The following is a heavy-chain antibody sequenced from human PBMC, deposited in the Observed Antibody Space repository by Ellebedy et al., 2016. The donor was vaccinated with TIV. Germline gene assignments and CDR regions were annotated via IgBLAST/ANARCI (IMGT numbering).Heavy chain of an antibody. D-gene: IGHD3-3*02. CDR2: INTDGSST. CDR1: GFTSSSHW. V-gene: IGHV3-74*01. CDR3: VRGAAFRPRYYGMDV. J-gene: IGHJ6*02. Sequence: GGSLRLSCAASGFTSSSHWMHWVRQAPGKGLVWVSRINTDGSSTTYADSVKGRFTISRDNAKSTLYLQMNTLRAEDTAVYYCVRGAAFRPRYYGMDVWGQGTTVTVSS.